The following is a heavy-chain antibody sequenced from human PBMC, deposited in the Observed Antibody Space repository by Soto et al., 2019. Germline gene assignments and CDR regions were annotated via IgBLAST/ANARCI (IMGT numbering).Heavy chain of an antibody. CDR2: INTAFATT. J-gene: IGHJ4*02. CDR3: ARDRSRAFDC. D-gene: IGHD6-13*01. V-gene: IGHV1-3*05. Sequence: QVQVVQSGAEEKKLGASVKLSCKGSGYTFTDHAMHWVRQAPGQRPEWMGWINTAFATTKYSQKLEGRVTITRDTAATTVYMELSSLRSEDTAIYYCARDRSRAFDCWGQGALVTVSS. CDR1: GYTFTDHA.